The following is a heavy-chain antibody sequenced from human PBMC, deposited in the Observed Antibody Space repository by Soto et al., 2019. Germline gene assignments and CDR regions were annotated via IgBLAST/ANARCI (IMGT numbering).Heavy chain of an antibody. J-gene: IGHJ4*02. V-gene: IGHV4-34*10. CDR2: INHSGST. CDR3: ARHADWFADYIWGSYSNADFSFDY. CDR1: GGSFSGYY. Sequence: SETLSLTCAVYGGSFSGYYWSWIRQPPGKGLEWIGEINHSGSTNYNPSLKSRVTMTTDTSTSTAYMELRSLRSDDTAVYYCARHADWFADYIWGSYSNADFSFDYWGQGTLVTVSS. D-gene: IGHD3-16*01.